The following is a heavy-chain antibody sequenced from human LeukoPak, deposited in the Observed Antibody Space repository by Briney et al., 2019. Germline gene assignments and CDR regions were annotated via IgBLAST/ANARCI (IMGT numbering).Heavy chain of an antibody. V-gene: IGHV1-2*04. D-gene: IGHD6-19*01. CDR2: INPNSGGT. CDR3: ARSAVAGSDDAFDI. Sequence: ASVNVSCKASGYTFTSYYMHWVRQAPGQGLEWMGWINPNSGGTNYAQKFQGWVTMTRDTSISTAYMELSRLRSDDTAVYYCARSAVAGSDDAFDIWGQGTMVTVSS. J-gene: IGHJ3*02. CDR1: GYTFTSYY.